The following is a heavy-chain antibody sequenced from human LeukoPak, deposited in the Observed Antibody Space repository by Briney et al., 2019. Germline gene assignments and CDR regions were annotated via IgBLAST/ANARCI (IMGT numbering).Heavy chain of an antibody. Sequence: GGSLRLSCAASGFTFSSYGMHWVRQDPGKGLEWVAVISYDGTNKFYADSVKGRFTISRDNSKNTLFLQMNSLRAGDTAVYYCAKELYSTTWFDYWGQGTLVTVSS. CDR3: AKELYSTTWFDY. D-gene: IGHD6-13*01. J-gene: IGHJ5*01. CDR1: GFTFSSYG. V-gene: IGHV3-30*18. CDR2: ISYDGTNK.